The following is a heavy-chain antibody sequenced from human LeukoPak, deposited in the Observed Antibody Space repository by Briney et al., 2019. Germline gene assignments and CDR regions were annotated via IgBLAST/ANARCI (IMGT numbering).Heavy chain of an antibody. CDR2: IYYSGST. CDR3: ARARYGGYDILTGYYTQGAFDY. J-gene: IGHJ4*02. V-gene: IGHV4-59*01. D-gene: IGHD3-9*01. Sequence: SETLSLTCNVSGGSISSNYWSWIRQPPGKGLEWIGYIYYSGSTNYNPSLKSRVTISVDTSKNQFSLKLSSVTAADTAVYYCARARYGGYDILTGYYTQGAFDYWGQGTLVTVSS. CDR1: GGSISSNY.